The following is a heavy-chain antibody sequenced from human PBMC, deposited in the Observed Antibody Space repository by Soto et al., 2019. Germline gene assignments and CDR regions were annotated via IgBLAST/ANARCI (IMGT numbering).Heavy chain of an antibody. D-gene: IGHD5-12*01. Sequence: EVQLLESGGGLVQPGGSLRLSCAASGFTFSSYAMSWVRQAPGKGLEWVSGISGSGGSTHYADSVKGRFTISRDNSKNTLYLQMNGLRAEETAVYYCAEDRGRGYDSWGQGTLVTVSS. CDR1: GFTFSSYA. CDR3: AEDRGRGYDS. V-gene: IGHV3-23*01. J-gene: IGHJ4*02. CDR2: ISGSGGST.